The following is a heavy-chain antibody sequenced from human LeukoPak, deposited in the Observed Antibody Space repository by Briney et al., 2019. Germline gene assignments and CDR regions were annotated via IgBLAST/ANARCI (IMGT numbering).Heavy chain of an antibody. CDR2: IRYDGSNK. D-gene: IGHD2-15*01. V-gene: IGHV3-30*02. CDR3: AKDRRYCSGGSCDLSDY. CDR1: GFTFSSYG. J-gene: IGHJ4*02. Sequence: PGGSLRLSCAASGFTFSSYGMHWVRQAPGKGLEWVAFIRYDGSNKYYADSVKGRFTISRDNSKNTLYLQMNSLRAEDTAVYYCAKDRRYCSGGSCDLSDYWGQGTLVTVSS.